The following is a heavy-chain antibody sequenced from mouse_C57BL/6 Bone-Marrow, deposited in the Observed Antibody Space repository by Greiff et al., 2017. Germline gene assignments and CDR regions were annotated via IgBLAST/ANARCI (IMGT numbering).Heavy chain of an antibody. CDR3: TTEAMDY. CDR2: IDPENGDT. J-gene: IGHJ4*01. Sequence: VQLQQSGAELVRPGASVKLSCTASGFNIKDDYMHWVKQRPEQGLEWIGWIDPENGDTEYASKFQGKATITADTSSNTAYLQLSSLTAEDTAVYYCTTEAMDYWGQGTSVTVSS. CDR1: GFNIKDDY. V-gene: IGHV14-4*01.